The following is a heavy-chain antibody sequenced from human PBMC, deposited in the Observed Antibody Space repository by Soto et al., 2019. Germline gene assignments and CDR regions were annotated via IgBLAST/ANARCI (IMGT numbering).Heavy chain of an antibody. D-gene: IGHD2-15*01. J-gene: IGHJ4*01. CDR2: MYHGGTT. Sequence: LSLTCTVSGYSISSGSYWGWIRQPPGKGPEWIASMYHGGTTFYNPSLKSRVTISIDTSNNQFSLRLRSVTAADTAVYYCARVHVMVVAGSTFDYWGHGIMVTVSS. CDR3: ARVHVMVVAGSTFDY. CDR1: GYSISSGSY. V-gene: IGHV4-38-2*02.